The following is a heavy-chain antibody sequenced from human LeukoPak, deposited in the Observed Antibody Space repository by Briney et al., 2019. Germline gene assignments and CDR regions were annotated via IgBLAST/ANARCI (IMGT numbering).Heavy chain of an antibody. V-gene: IGHV4-34*01. D-gene: IGHD1-26*01. CDR3: ARAPYSGSPLGGDWFDP. Sequence: SETLSLTCAVYGGSFSGYYWSWIRQPPGKGLEWIGEINHSGRTNYNPSLKSRVTISVDTSKNQFSLKLSSVTAADTAVYYCARAPYSGSPLGGDWFDPWGQGTLVTVSS. J-gene: IGHJ5*02. CDR2: INHSGRT. CDR1: GGSFSGYY.